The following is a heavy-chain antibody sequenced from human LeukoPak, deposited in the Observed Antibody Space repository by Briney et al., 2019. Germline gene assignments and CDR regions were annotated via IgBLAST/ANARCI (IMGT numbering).Heavy chain of an antibody. CDR1: GYRFTAYY. J-gene: IGHJ6*03. CDR3: ARDPAQSYYTDV. CDR2: INPRSPGT. V-gene: IGHV1-2*02. Sequence: ASVKVSCKASGYRFTAYYIHWVRQAPGQGLEWMGWINPRSPGTNYAQKFQGRVTMTRDTSSSTAYMELNSLTSDDTAVYYCARDPAQSYYTDVWGIGTTATVSS.